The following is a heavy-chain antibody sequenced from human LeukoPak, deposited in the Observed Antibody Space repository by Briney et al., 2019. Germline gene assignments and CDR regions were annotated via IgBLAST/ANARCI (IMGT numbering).Heavy chain of an antibody. J-gene: IGHJ4*02. Sequence: SETLSLTCTVSGGSISSYYWSWIRQSPGKGLEWIGTVFYNGATQYSPSLRSRVTISIDTSTNQFSLKLTSVTAADTALYYCARQGWSYYDSSGYYSWYFDYWGQGTLVTVSS. D-gene: IGHD3-22*01. V-gene: IGHV4-59*08. CDR3: ARQGWSYYDSSGYYSWYFDY. CDR1: GGSISSYY. CDR2: VFYNGAT.